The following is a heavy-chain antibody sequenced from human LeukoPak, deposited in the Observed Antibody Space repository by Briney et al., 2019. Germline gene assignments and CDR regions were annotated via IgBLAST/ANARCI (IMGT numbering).Heavy chain of an antibody. CDR3: ARDDYKADAY. Sequence: GGSLRLSCAASGFTFTNYALDWVRQAPGKWLEWISVISGDGHSTHYADSVKGRFTISRDNSKNTLYLQMNSVRVEDTAVYYCARDDYKADAYWGQGTLVTVSS. J-gene: IGHJ4*02. D-gene: IGHD3-10*01. CDR1: GFTFTNYA. CDR2: ISGDGHST. V-gene: IGHV3-23*01.